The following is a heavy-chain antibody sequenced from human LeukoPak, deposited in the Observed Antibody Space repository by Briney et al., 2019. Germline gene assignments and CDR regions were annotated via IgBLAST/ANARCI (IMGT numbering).Heavy chain of an antibody. V-gene: IGHV3-23*01. D-gene: IGHD4-17*01. CDR1: GFTFSNYA. CDR2: ISGSGGST. Sequence: GGSLRLSCAASGFTFSNYAMNWVRQAPGKGLEWVSAISGSGGSTYYADSVKGRFTISRDNSKNTLYLQMNSLRAEDTAVYYCAKLLTVTKDYWGQGTLVTVSS. CDR3: AKLLTVTKDY. J-gene: IGHJ4*02.